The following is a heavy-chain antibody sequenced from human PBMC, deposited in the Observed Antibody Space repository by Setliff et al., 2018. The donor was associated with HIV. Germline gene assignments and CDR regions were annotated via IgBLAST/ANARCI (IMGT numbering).Heavy chain of an antibody. V-gene: IGHV4-34*01. D-gene: IGHD6-6*01. J-gene: IGHJ4*02. CDR2: INHSGST. CDR1: GGPFSGYY. CDR3: ARGRVGAARCYFDY. Sequence: NPSETLSLTCAVYGGPFSGYYWSWIRQPPGKGLEWIGEINHSGSTNYNPSRQSRVTISVDTSKNQFSLKLSSVTAADTAVYYCARGRVGAARCYFDYWGQGTLVTVSS.